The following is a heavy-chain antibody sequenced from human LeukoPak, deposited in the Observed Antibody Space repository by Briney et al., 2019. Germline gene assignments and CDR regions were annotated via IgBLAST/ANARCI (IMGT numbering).Heavy chain of an antibody. J-gene: IGHJ4*02. CDR3: GGQNKCLGH. Sequence: GASVKVSCKASGYTFTNYFMHWVRQAPGQGLEWMGVINPSGGGTTYAQRFQGRITMTRDTSTSTVHMELSSLRSEDTAVYCAGGQNKCLGHWGQGTLVTVSS. CDR1: GYTFTNYF. D-gene: IGHD2/OR15-2a*01. V-gene: IGHV1-46*01. CDR2: INPSGGGT.